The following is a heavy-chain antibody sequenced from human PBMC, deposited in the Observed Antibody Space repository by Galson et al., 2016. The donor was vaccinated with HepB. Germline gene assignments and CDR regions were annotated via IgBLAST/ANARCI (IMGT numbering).Heavy chain of an antibody. CDR1: GFTFSNYW. D-gene: IGHD3-22*01. J-gene: IGHJ4*02. CDR2: IKEDGSEK. Sequence: SLRLSCAASGFTFSNYWMSWVRQAPGKGLEWVANIKEDGSEKYYVDSVKGRFTISRDNVKKSLYLQMTRLRVEDTAMYYCARGLLHLYYSESSGDEYHFDYWGQGTQVTVSS. CDR3: ARGLLHLYYSESSGDEYHFDY. V-gene: IGHV3-7*01.